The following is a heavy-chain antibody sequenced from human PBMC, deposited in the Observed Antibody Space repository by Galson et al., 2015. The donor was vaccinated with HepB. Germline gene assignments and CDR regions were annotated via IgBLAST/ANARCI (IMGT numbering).Heavy chain of an antibody. CDR3: ARDPHITIFGVVVGGHWFDP. CDR2: MNPNSGNT. J-gene: IGHJ5*02. Sequence: SVKVSCKASGSTFTSYDINWVRQATGQGLEWMGWMNPNSGNTGYAQKFQGRVTMTRNTSISTAYMELSSLRSEDTAVYYCARDPHITIFGVVVGGHWFDPWGQGTLVTVSS. V-gene: IGHV1-8*01. CDR1: GSTFTSYD. D-gene: IGHD3-3*01.